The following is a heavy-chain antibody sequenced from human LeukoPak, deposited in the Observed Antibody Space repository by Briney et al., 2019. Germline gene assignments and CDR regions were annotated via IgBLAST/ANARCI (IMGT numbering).Heavy chain of an antibody. D-gene: IGHD3-22*01. CDR3: AKGTYHYDTSGYVGYFDY. CDR2: ISYDGSNK. J-gene: IGHJ4*02. CDR1: GFIFSSYG. Sequence: PGGSLRLSCTASGFIFSSYGMHWVRQAPGKGLEWVAVISYDGSNKYYADSVKGRFTISRDNSKNTLYLQMNSLRAEDTAVYYCAKGTYHYDTSGYVGYFDYWGQGTLVTVSS. V-gene: IGHV3-30*18.